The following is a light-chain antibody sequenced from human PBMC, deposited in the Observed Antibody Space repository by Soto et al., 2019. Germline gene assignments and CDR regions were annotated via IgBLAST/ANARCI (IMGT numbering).Light chain of an antibody. J-gene: IGKJ1*01. V-gene: IGKV3-20*01. Sequence: EIGLTQSPGTLSLSPGERATLSCRASQSVSSSYLAWYQQKPGQAPRLLIYDASSRATGIPDRFSGSGSGTDFTLTISRLEPEEFAVYYWQQYGSSPRTFGQGTKVEIK. CDR1: QSVSSSY. CDR3: QQYGSSPRT. CDR2: DAS.